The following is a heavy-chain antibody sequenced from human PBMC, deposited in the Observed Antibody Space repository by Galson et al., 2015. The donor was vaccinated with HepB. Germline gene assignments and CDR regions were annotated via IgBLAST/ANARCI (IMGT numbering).Heavy chain of an antibody. CDR3: ARDEDWGGGFRY. CDR1: GYTFANYD. V-gene: IGHV1-18*01. D-gene: IGHD7-27*01. J-gene: IGHJ4*02. Sequence: SVKVSCKASGYTFANYDIAWVRQAPGQGLEWMGLISPNKGNRNYGQTFQGRVTMTTDRSTATAYMELASLTSDDTAVYYCARDEDWGGGFRYWGQGSLVTVSA. CDR2: ISPNKGNR.